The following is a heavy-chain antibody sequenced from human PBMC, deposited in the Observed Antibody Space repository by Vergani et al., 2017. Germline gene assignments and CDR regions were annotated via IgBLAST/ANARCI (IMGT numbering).Heavy chain of an antibody. D-gene: IGHD6-25*01. V-gene: IGHV3-48*03. CDR2: ISSSGSTI. CDR3: ARAPIGSGHWFDP. CDR1: GFTFSSYE. J-gene: IGHJ5*02. Sequence: EVQLVESGGGLVQPGGSLRLSCAASGFTFSSYEMNWVRQAPGKGLEWVSYISSSGSTIYYADSVKGRFTISRDNAKNSLYLQMNSLRAEDTAVYYCARAPIGSGHWFDPWGQGTLVTVSS.